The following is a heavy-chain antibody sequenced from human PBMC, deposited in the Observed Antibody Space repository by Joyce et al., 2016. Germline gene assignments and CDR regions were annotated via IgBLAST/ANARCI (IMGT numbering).Heavy chain of an antibody. CDR2: IYPGEADT. D-gene: IGHD2-8*01. CDR3: ARHQFMVYFRDLPYDPFDI. V-gene: IGHV5-51*01. J-gene: IGHJ3*02. CDR1: GDSFTTYW. Sequence: EVQLLQSGAEVKKPGESLKISCKVSGDSFTTYWIGWVRQMPGKGLEWMGIIYPGEADTRYSPAFQGQVTISADKSFNTAYLQWSSLKASDTAMYYCARHQFMVYFRDLPYDPFDIWGQGTMVTVSS.